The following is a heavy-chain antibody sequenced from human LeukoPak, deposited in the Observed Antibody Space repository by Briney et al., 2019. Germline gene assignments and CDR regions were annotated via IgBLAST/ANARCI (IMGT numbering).Heavy chain of an antibody. Sequence: ASVKVSCKASGGTFSSYAISWVRQAPGQGLEWMGGFIPIFGTANYAQKFQGRVTITADESTSTAYMELSSLRSEDTAVYYCASPPEGSSGWYFGNWGQGTLVTVSS. CDR2: FIPIFGTA. J-gene: IGHJ4*02. D-gene: IGHD6-19*01. CDR1: GGTFSSYA. CDR3: ASPPEGSSGWYFGN. V-gene: IGHV1-69*01.